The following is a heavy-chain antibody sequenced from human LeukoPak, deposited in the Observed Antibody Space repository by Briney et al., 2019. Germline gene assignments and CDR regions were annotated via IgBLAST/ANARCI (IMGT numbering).Heavy chain of an antibody. V-gene: IGHV3-48*04. CDR3: ARDLLGYNYYYMDV. CDR1: GFTFSAYS. J-gene: IGHJ6*03. D-gene: IGHD3-16*02. Sequence: GGSLRLSCAASGFTFSAYSMNWVRQAPGKGLEWVSYISDSSSTIYYADSVKGRFTISRDNAKNSLFLQMNSLRAEDTAVYYCARDLLGYNYYYMDVWGKGTTVTVSS. CDR2: ISDSSSTI.